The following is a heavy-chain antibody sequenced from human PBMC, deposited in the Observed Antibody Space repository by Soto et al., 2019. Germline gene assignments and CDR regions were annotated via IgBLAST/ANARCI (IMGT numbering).Heavy chain of an antibody. D-gene: IGHD3-10*01. V-gene: IGHV3-33*01. J-gene: IGHJ6*03. Sequence: PGGSLRLSCAASGFTLSSYGMHWVRQAPGKGLEWVAVIWYDGSHKYYVDSVKGRFTISRDNSKNTLYLQMNSLRAEDTAVYYCAREGSHYYGSGSYRPRYYYMDVWGKGTTVTVSS. CDR1: GFTLSSYG. CDR2: IWYDGSHK. CDR3: AREGSHYYGSGSYRPRYYYMDV.